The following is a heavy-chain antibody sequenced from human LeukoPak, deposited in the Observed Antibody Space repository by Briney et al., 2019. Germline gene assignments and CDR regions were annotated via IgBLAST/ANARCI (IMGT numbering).Heavy chain of an antibody. D-gene: IGHD3-10*01. CDR3: ARGGSMIDY. V-gene: IGHV5-51*01. CDR2: IYPGDSDT. J-gene: IGHJ4*02. CDR1: GYSFTTYW. Sequence: GESLKISCEGFGYSFTTYWIGWVRQMPGKGLECMGIIYPGDSDTRYSPSFQGQVTISADKSISTAYLQWSSRKVSDTAIYYCARGGSMIDYWGQGTLVTVSS.